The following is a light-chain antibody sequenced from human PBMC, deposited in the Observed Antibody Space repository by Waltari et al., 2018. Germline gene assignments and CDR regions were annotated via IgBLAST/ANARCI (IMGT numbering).Light chain of an antibody. Sequence: EIVLTQSPDTLSLSPGERGTLSCRASHSVGRSLTWYQQKPGQAPRLLIYDASRRAPGIPDRFSGSGSGTDFSLTISRLEPEDFAVYYCQNYVRLPATFGQGTKVEIK. CDR1: HSVGRS. CDR3: QNYVRLPAT. V-gene: IGKV3-20*01. CDR2: DAS. J-gene: IGKJ1*01.